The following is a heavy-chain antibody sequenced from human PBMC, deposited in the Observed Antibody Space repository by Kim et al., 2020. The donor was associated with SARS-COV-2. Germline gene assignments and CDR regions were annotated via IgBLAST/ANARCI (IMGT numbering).Heavy chain of an antibody. D-gene: IGHD3-3*01. CDR1: GGSISSYY. V-gene: IGHV4-59*13. Sequence: SETLSLTCTVSGGSISSYYWSWIRQPPGKGLEWIGYIYYSGSTNYNPSLKSRVTISVDTSKNQFSLKLSSVTAADTAVYYCARVDFWSGYYRGPYYYGMDVWGQGTTVTVSS. CDR3: ARVDFWSGYYRGPYYYGMDV. J-gene: IGHJ6*02. CDR2: IYYSGST.